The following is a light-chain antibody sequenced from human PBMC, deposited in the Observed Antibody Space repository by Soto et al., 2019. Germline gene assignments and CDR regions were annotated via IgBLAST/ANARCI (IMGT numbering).Light chain of an antibody. CDR2: AAS. CDR3: LRHDLYPWT. Sequence: DLQMTQSPCAMSASVGDRVNITCRASQGISNYLAWFQLKPGKVPKRLMYAASTLQSGVPSRFSGTGSGTEFTLTISSLQPEDFATYYCLRHDLYPWTFGQGTKVEFK. CDR1: QGISNY. V-gene: IGKV1-17*03. J-gene: IGKJ1*01.